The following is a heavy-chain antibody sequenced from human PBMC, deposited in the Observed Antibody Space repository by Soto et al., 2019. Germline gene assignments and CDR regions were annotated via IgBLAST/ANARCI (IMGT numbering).Heavy chain of an antibody. CDR3: ARVRVVLVPAAKALVGMDV. V-gene: IGHV1-69*13. Sequence: SVKVSCKASGGTFSSYAISWVRQAPGQGLEWMGGIIPIFGTANYAQKFQGRVTITADESTSTAYMELSSLRSEDTAVYYCARVRVVLVPAAKALVGMDVWGQGTTVTVSS. J-gene: IGHJ6*02. CDR2: IIPIFGTA. D-gene: IGHD2-2*01. CDR1: GGTFSSYA.